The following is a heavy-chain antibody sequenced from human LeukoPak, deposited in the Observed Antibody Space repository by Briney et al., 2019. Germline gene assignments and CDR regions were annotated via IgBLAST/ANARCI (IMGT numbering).Heavy chain of an antibody. V-gene: IGHV3-48*04. Sequence: GGSLRLSCAASGFTFSSYAMHWVRQAPGKGLEWVSYINSSGSTIYYADSVKGRFTISRDNAKNSLYLQMNSLRAEDTAVYYCARDRVRYFGYYGMDVWGQGTTVTVSS. J-gene: IGHJ6*02. D-gene: IGHD3-9*01. CDR2: INSSGSTI. CDR1: GFTFSSYA. CDR3: ARDRVRYFGYYGMDV.